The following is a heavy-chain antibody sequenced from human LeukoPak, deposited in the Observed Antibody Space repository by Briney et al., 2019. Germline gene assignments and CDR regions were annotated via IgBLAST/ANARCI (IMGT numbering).Heavy chain of an antibody. V-gene: IGHV3-53*01. CDR2: IYSGGTT. Sequence: QPGGSLRLSCAASGFTVSNNYMSWVRQAPGKGLEWVSVIYSGGTTYYADSVKGRFTISSDNSKNTLYLQMNSLRAEDTAVYYCARDLHTVTVTTFLDYWGQGTLVTVSS. CDR1: GFTVSNNY. D-gene: IGHD4-17*01. J-gene: IGHJ4*02. CDR3: ARDLHTVTVTTFLDY.